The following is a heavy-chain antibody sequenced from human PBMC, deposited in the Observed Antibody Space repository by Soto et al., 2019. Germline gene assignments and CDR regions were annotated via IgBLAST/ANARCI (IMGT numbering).Heavy chain of an antibody. CDR3: AKDSSMAHFFDY. D-gene: IGHD3-10*01. Sequence: EVQLLESGGGLVQPGGSLRLSCAASGFTFSSYAMSWVRQAPGKGLKWVSAISGSGGSTYYADSVKGRFTISRDNSKNTLYLQMNSLRAEDTAVYYCAKDSSMAHFFDYWGQGTLVTVSS. CDR1: GFTFSSYA. J-gene: IGHJ4*02. V-gene: IGHV3-23*01. CDR2: ISGSGGST.